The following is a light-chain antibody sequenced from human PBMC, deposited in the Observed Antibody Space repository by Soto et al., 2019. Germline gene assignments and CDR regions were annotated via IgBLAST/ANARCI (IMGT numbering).Light chain of an antibody. CDR3: ATWDDSLNGGV. CDR1: SSNIGSYS. V-gene: IGLV1-44*01. J-gene: IGLJ2*01. CDR2: SNN. Sequence: QAVVTQPPSASGTPGQRVTISCSGSSSNIGSYSVSWYRQVPGTAPKLLIYSNNQRPSGVPDRFSGSKSGTSASLAISGLQSEDEADYYCATWDDSLNGGVFGGGTKLTVL.